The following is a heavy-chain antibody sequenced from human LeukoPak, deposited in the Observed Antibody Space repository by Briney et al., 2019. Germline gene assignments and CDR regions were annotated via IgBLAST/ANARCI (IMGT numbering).Heavy chain of an antibody. CDR1: GGSISSGSYY. J-gene: IGHJ5*02. CDR3: AAIQLWTPLNWFDP. CDR2: IYTSGST. D-gene: IGHD5-18*01. Sequence: SETLSLTCTVSGGSISSGSYYWSWIRQPAGKGLEWIGRIYTSGSTNYNPSLKSRVTISVDTSKNQFSLKLSSVTAADTAVYYCAAIQLWTPLNWFDPWGQGTLVTVSS. V-gene: IGHV4-61*02.